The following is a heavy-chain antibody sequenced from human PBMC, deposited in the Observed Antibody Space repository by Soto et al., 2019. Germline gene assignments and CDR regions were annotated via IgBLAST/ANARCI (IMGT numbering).Heavy chain of an antibody. CDR2: ISYDGSNK. CDR1: GFTFSSYG. Sequence: GGSLRLSCAASGFTFSSYGMHWVRQAPGKGLEWVAVISYDGSNKYYADSVKGRFTISRDNSKNTLYLQMNSLRAEDTAVYYCAKDFLTGEGSYYYYGMDVWGQGTTVTVSS. J-gene: IGHJ6*02. D-gene: IGHD7-27*01. V-gene: IGHV3-30*18. CDR3: AKDFLTGEGSYYYYGMDV.